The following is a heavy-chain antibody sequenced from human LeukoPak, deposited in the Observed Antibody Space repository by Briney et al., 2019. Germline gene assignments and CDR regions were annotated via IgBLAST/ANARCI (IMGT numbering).Heavy chain of an antibody. J-gene: IGHJ4*02. V-gene: IGHV1-2*02. CDR3: LKVNRPLRYFDWLSSAYDY. CDR2: INPNSGGT. Sequence: ASVKVSCKASGYTFTGYYMHWVRQAPGQGLEWMGWINPNSGGTNYAQKFQGRVTMTRDTSISTAYMELSRLRSDDTAVYYFLKVNRPLRYFDWLSSAYDYWGQGTLVTVSS. CDR1: GYTFTGYY. D-gene: IGHD3-9*01.